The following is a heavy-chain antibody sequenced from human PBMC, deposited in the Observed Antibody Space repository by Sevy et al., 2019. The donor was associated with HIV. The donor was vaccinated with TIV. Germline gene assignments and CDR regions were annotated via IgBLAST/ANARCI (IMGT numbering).Heavy chain of an antibody. Sequence: GGSLRLSCTASGFISSPYWMHWVRQAPGKGLEWVAVISNDGGNQYYADSVKGRFTISRDNSKNTVYLQMNSLRAEDTAVYYCAKDVSDGYNYFLDFWGQGALVTVSS. CDR3: AKDVSDGYNYFLDF. D-gene: IGHD5-12*01. J-gene: IGHJ4*02. CDR2: ISNDGGNQ. CDR1: GFISSPYW. V-gene: IGHV3-30*18.